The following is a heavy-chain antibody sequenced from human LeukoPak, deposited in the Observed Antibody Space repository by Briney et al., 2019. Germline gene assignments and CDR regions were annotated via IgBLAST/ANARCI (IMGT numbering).Heavy chain of an antibody. Sequence: GGSLRLSCAASGFTFSSYVMHWVRQAPGKGLEWVAFTRYDGSNKYYADSVKGRFTISRDNSKNTLYLQMNSLRAEDTAVYYCAKSTIVGATVDAFDIWGQGTMVTVSS. CDR2: TRYDGSNK. D-gene: IGHD1-26*01. CDR1: GFTFSSYV. V-gene: IGHV3-30*02. J-gene: IGHJ3*02. CDR3: AKSTIVGATVDAFDI.